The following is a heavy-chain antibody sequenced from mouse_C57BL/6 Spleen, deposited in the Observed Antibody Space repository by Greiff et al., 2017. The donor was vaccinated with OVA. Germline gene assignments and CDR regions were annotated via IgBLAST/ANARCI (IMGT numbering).Heavy chain of an antibody. D-gene: IGHD1-1*01. CDR1: GYTFTSYW. CDR3: GLPGYGSSLHWYFDV. J-gene: IGHJ1*03. V-gene: IGHV1-50*01. Sequence: VQLQQSGAELVKPGASVKLSCKASGYTFTSYWMQWVKQRPGQGLEWIGEIDPSDSYTNYNQKFKGKATLTVDTSSSTAYMQLSSLTSEDSAVYYCGLPGYGSSLHWYFDVWGTGTTVTVSS. CDR2: IDPSDSYT.